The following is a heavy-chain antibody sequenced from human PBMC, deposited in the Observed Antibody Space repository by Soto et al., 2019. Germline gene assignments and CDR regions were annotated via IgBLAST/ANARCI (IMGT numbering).Heavy chain of an antibody. CDR2: MSSDETKI. J-gene: IGHJ6*02. CDR3: AKDRGSGTLRYYGMDV. CDR1: GFSFSSFA. D-gene: IGHD3-10*01. V-gene: IGHV3-30*18. Sequence: GGSLRLSCAASGFSFSSFAVHWVRQAPGKGLEWVAVMSSDETKINYADSVKGRFTISRDNSKNTLFLQLNGLGPEDTAVYFCAKDRGSGTLRYYGMDVWGQGTTVTVSS.